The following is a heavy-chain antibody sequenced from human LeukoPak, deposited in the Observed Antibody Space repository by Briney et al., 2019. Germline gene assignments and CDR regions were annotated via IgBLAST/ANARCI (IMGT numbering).Heavy chain of an antibody. V-gene: IGHV4-59*08. Sequence: SETLSLTCTLSGGSITSDYWSWIRQSPGKGLERLGYFSYSGSTHYSPSLTSRVAISVDTSRNQLSLKLRSVTAADTAIYYCARADESLVYGMDVWGPGTTVTVSS. CDR3: ARADESLVYGMDV. J-gene: IGHJ6*02. CDR1: GGSITSDY. CDR2: FSYSGST.